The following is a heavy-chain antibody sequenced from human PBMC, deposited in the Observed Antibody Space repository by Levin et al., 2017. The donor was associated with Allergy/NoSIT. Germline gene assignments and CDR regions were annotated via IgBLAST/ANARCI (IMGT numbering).Heavy chain of an antibody. J-gene: IGHJ3*02. CDR3: ARDKLTTVTTWAFDI. D-gene: IGHD4-17*01. CDR2: IYYSGST. V-gene: IGHV4-30-4*01. CDR1: GGSISSGDYY. Sequence: PSETLSLTCTVSGGSISSGDYYWSWIRQPPGKGLEWIGYIYYSGSTYYNPSLKSRVTISVDTSKNQFSLKLSSVTAADTAVYYCARDKLTTVTTWAFDIWGQGTMVTVSS.